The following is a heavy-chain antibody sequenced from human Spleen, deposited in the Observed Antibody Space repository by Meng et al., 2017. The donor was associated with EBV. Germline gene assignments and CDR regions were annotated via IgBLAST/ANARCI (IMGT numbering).Heavy chain of an antibody. CDR1: GGSFSGYY. V-gene: IGHV4-34*01. CDR2: IHYRGTT. J-gene: IGHJ4*02. Sequence: QVRLQQWGAGLSKPSXXXXLTCAVYGGSFSGYYWSWIRQPPGKGLEWIGEIHYRGTTKYNPSLKSRATISGDTSKNQISLKLTSVTAADTAVYYCARDTEAPGTWFDNWGQGTLVTVSS. CDR3: ARDTEAPGTWFDN.